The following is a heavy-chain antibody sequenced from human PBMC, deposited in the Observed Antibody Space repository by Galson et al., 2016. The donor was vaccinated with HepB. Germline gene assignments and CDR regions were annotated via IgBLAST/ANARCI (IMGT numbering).Heavy chain of an antibody. V-gene: IGHV3-9*01. J-gene: IGHJ4*02. Sequence: SLRLSCAASGFTFDDYAMHWVRQAPGKGLEWVSGISWNSGSIDYADSVKGRFTISRDNSRNSLYLQMNSLRADDTAVYYCAKLGGTFDRGVDWDYWGQGSLVTVSS. CDR2: ISWNSGSI. CDR1: GFTFDDYA. CDR3: AKLGGTFDRGVDWDY. D-gene: IGHD3-9*01.